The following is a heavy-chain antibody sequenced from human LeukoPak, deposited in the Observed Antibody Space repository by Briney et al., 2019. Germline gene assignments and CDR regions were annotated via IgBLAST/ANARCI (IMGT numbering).Heavy chain of an antibody. CDR2: MNPNSGNT. Sequence: GPSVKVSCKASGYTFTSYDINWVRQATGQGLEWMGWMNPNSGNTGYAQKFQGRVTMTRNTSISTAYMELSSLRPEDTAVYYCARVSRRVAATTLNYWGQGTLVTVSS. CDR3: ARVSRRVAATTLNY. CDR1: GYTFTSYD. J-gene: IGHJ4*02. V-gene: IGHV1-8*01. D-gene: IGHD2-15*01.